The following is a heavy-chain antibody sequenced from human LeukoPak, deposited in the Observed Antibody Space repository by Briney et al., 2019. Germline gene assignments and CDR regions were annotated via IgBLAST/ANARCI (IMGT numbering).Heavy chain of an antibody. V-gene: IGHV3-30*02. D-gene: IGHD1-1*01. CDR2: IRYDGSNK. CDR3: ARGYGVYYYYYMDV. J-gene: IGHJ6*03. Sequence: GGSLRLSCAASGFTFSSYGMHWVRQAPGKGLEWVAFIRYDGSNKYYADSVKGRFTISRDNSKNTLYLQMNSLRAEDTAVYYCARGYGVYYYYYMDVWGKGTTVTISS. CDR1: GFTFSSYG.